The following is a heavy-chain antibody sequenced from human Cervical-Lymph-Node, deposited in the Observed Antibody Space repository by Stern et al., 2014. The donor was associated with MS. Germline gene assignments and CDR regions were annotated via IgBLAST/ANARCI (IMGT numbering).Heavy chain of an antibody. CDR3: ARDSRHYDASYYFDS. J-gene: IGHJ4*02. CDR2: VIPIFGTA. V-gene: IGHV1-69*01. CDR1: GGTFSSYA. D-gene: IGHD3-16*01. Sequence: QLVQSGAEVKKPGSSVKVSCKASGGTFSSYAINWVRQAPGQGPEWMGGVIPIFGTANYAQKFHGRVTITADESTSTAYMELSSLRSEDTAVYYCARDSRHYDASYYFDSWGQGTLVTVSS.